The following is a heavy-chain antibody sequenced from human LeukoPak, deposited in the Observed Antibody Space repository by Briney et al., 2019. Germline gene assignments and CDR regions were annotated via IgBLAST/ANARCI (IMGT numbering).Heavy chain of an antibody. J-gene: IGHJ3*02. D-gene: IGHD3-16*01. V-gene: IGHV7-4-1*02. CDR1: GYTFTSYA. CDR3: VSMGATFDI. Sequence: GTSVKVSCKASGYTFTSYAMNWVRQAPGQGLEWMGWINTGTGNPTYAQGFTGRFVFSLDTSVTTAYLQISSLKAEDTALYYCVSMGATFDIWGQGTMVTVSS. CDR2: INTGTGNP.